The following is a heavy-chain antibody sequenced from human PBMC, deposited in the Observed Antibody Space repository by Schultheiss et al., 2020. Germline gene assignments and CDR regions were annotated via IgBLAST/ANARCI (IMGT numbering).Heavy chain of an antibody. J-gene: IGHJ6*02. D-gene: IGHD2-2*01. CDR1: GGTFSSYT. Sequence: ASVKVSCKASGGTFSSYTINWVRQATGQGLEWVGWMNPYSGDTGYAQKLQGRVTMTTDTSTSTAYMELRSLRSDDTAVYYCARDTYCSSTSCWRHYYYGMDVWGQGTTVTVSS. CDR2: MNPYSGDT. V-gene: IGHV1-18*01. CDR3: ARDTYCSSTSCWRHYYYGMDV.